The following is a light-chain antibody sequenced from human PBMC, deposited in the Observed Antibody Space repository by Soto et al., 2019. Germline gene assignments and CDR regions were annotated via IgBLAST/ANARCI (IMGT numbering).Light chain of an antibody. CDR3: QQYDDWLRLT. CDR1: QSVNIY. J-gene: IGKJ4*01. V-gene: IGKV3D-15*01. CDR2: GAS. Sequence: EIVMTQSPATLSVSPVERATLSCMASQSVNIYLAWYQQKPGQAPRLLIFGASYRATGIPARFSGSGSGTELNLTISSLQSEDFAVYFCQQYDDWLRLTFGGGTKVDIK.